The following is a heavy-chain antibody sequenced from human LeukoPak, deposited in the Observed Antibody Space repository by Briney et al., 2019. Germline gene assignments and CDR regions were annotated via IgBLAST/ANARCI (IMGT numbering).Heavy chain of an antibody. CDR3: ARPGDDLLRVSAFDI. V-gene: IGHV4-61*09. J-gene: IGHJ3*02. D-gene: IGHD7-27*01. CDR2: VHISGST. Sequence: PSETLSLTCTVSGGSISSRSYCWSWIRQPAGKGLEWIGHVHISGSTNYNSSLKSRVTISVDTSKNQFSLKLSSVTAADTAVYYCARPGDDLLRVSAFDIWGQGTMVTVSS. CDR1: GGSISSRSYC.